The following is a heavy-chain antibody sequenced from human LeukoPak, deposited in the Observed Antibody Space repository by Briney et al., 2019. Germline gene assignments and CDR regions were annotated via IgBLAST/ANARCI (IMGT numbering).Heavy chain of an antibody. CDR2: IWYDGSNK. CDR3: ARQGTYSSAIGMGY. J-gene: IGHJ4*02. CDR1: GFIFSSYG. Sequence: GRSLRLSCAASGFIFSSYGMHWVRQAPGKGLEWVAVIWYDGSNKYYADSVKGRFTISRDNSKNTLYLQMNSLRAEDTAVYYCARQGTYSSAIGMGYWGQGTLVTVSS. V-gene: IGHV3-33*01. D-gene: IGHD6-19*01.